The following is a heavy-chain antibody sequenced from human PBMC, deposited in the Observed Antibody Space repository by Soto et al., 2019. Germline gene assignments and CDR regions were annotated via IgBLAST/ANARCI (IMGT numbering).Heavy chain of an antibody. D-gene: IGHD2-8*01. Sequence: QVQLVQSGAEVKKPGSSVKVSCTASGGTFSSYAISWVRQAPGQGLEWMGGIIPIFGTANYAQKFQGRVTITADESTSTAYMELSSLRSEDTAVYYCASSVRTNGVWGHGDYWGQGTLVTVSS. CDR2: IIPIFGTA. CDR3: ASSVRTNGVWGHGDY. V-gene: IGHV1-69*01. J-gene: IGHJ4*02. CDR1: GGTFSSYA.